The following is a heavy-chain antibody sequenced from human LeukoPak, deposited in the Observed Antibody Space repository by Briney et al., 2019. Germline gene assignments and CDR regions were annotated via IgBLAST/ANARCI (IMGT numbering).Heavy chain of an antibody. D-gene: IGHD6-13*01. J-gene: IGHJ5*02. CDR3: AREHGYSSSWYFRQGDNWFDP. Sequence: SGTLSLTCAVSGGSISSSNWWSWVRQPPGKGLEWIGEIYHSGSTNYNPSLKSRVTISVDTSKNQFSLKLSSVTAADTAVYYCAREHGYSSSWYFRQGDNWFDPWGQGTLVTVSS. V-gene: IGHV4-4*02. CDR2: IYHSGST. CDR1: GGSISSSNW.